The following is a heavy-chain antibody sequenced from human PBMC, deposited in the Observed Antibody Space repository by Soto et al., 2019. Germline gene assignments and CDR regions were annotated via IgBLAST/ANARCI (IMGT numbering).Heavy chain of an antibody. CDR1: GYTFTSYG. Sequence: SVKVSCKASGYTFTSYGISWVRQAPGQGLEWMGWISAYNGNTNYAQKLQGRVTMTTDTSTSTAYMELRSLRSDDTAVYYCAREPYYYGSGNVWFDPWGQGTLVTVSS. CDR2: ISAYNGNT. D-gene: IGHD3-10*01. V-gene: IGHV1-18*01. J-gene: IGHJ5*02. CDR3: AREPYYYGSGNVWFDP.